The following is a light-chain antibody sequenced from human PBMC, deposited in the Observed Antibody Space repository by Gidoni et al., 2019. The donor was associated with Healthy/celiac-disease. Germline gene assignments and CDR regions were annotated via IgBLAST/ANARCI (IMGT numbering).Light chain of an antibody. CDR1: QSISSW. CDR3: QQYNSYSRT. V-gene: IGKV1-5*03. Sequence: DIQMTQSPSTLSASVGDRVTIPCRASQSISSWLAWYQQKPGKAPTLLIYKASSLESGVPSRFRGSGAGTEFTLTISILQPDDFATYYCQQYNSYSRTFGQGTKVEIK. CDR2: KAS. J-gene: IGKJ1*01.